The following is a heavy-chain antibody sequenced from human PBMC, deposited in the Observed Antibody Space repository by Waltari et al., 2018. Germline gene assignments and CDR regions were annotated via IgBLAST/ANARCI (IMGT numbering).Heavy chain of an antibody. J-gene: IGHJ5*02. CDR3: ARGLWRVQGTSDWFDP. D-gene: IGHD3-10*01. CDR2: IKHSGST. CDR1: GGSFSGYY. Sequence: QVQLQQWGAGLLKPSETLSLTCAVYGGSFSGYYWSWIRQPPGKGLEWIGEIKHSGSTNYNPSLKSRVTISVDTSKNQFSLKLSSVTAADTAVYYCARGLWRVQGTSDWFDPWGQGTLVTVSS. V-gene: IGHV4-34*01.